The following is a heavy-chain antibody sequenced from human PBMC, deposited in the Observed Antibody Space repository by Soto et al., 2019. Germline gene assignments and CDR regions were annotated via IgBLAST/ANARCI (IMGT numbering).Heavy chain of an antibody. V-gene: IGHV1-69*01. CDR3: ARGVGVAGPTNPHFDY. Sequence: QVQLVQSGAEVKKPGSSVKVSCKASGGTFSSYAISWVRQAPGQGLEWMGGIIPIFGTANYAQKFQGRVTITADESTGTAYMELSSLRSEDTAVYYCARGVGVAGPTNPHFDYWGQGSLVTVSS. CDR2: IIPIFGTA. CDR1: GGTFSSYA. J-gene: IGHJ4*02. D-gene: IGHD6-19*01.